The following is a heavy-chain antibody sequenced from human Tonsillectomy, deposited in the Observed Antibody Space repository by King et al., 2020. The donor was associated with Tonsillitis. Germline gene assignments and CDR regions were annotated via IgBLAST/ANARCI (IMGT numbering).Heavy chain of an antibody. V-gene: IGHV3-74*01. D-gene: IGHD1-26*01. J-gene: IGHJ6*02. CDR3: VGDVPYRMDV. CDR2: ISRDGSIT. Sequence: VQLVESGGGLVQPGGSLRLSCAGSGFTFSNYWLHWVRQAPGKGLVWVSRISRDGSITDYADSVRGRFTISRDNAKNTVYLEMSSLSADDTAVYHCVGDVPYRMDVWGQGTTVTVSS. CDR1: GFTFSNYW.